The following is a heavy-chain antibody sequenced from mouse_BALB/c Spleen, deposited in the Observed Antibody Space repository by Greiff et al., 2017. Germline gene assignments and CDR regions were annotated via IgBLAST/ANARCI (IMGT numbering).Heavy chain of an antibody. V-gene: IGHV1-87*01. CDR3: ARSGYWYFDV. J-gene: IGHJ1*01. CDR2: IYPGDGDT. Sequence: VQLQQSGAELARPGASVKLSCKASGYTFTSYWMQWVKQRPGQGLEWIGAIYPGDGDTRYTQKFKGKATLTADKSSSTAYMQLSSLASEDSAVYYCARSGYWYFDVWGAGTTVTVSS. CDR1: GYTFTSYW.